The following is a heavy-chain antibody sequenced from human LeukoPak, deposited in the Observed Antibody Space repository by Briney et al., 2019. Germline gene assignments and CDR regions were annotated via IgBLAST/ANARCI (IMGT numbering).Heavy chain of an antibody. Sequence: PSETLSLTCAVYGGSFSGYYWSWIRQPPGKGLEWIGEINHSGSTNYNPSLKSRVTISVDTSKNQFSLKLSSVTAADTAVYYCARFDYSSTFILDYWGQGTLVTVSS. CDR3: ARFDYSSTFILDY. CDR2: INHSGST. J-gene: IGHJ4*02. CDR1: GGSFSGYY. D-gene: IGHD6-13*01. V-gene: IGHV4-34*01.